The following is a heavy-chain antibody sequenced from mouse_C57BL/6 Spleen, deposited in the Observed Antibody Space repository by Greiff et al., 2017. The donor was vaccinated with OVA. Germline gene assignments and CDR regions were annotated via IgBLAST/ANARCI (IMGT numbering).Heavy chain of an antibody. Sequence: QVQLQQSGPELVKPGASVKISCKASGYAFSSSWMNWVKQRPGKGLEWIGRIYPGDGDTNYNGKFKGKATLTADKSSSTAYMPLSSLTSEDSAVYFCARADYFGSSYGRFAYWGQGTLVTVSA. J-gene: IGHJ3*01. CDR1: GYAFSSSW. CDR3: ARADYFGSSYGRFAY. D-gene: IGHD1-1*01. CDR2: IYPGDGDT. V-gene: IGHV1-82*01.